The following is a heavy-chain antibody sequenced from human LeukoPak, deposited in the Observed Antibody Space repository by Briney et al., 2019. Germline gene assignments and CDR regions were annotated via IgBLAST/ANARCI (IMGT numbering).Heavy chain of an antibody. CDR2: IIPIFGTA. J-gene: IGHJ5*02. CDR1: GGTFSSYA. Sequence: ASVKVSCKASGGTFSSYAISWVRQAPGQELEWMGGIIPIFGTANYAQKFQGRVTITADESTSTAYMELSSLRSEDTAVYYCARGSTPAAEWFDPWGQGTLVTVSS. V-gene: IGHV1-69*13. CDR3: ARGSTPAAEWFDP.